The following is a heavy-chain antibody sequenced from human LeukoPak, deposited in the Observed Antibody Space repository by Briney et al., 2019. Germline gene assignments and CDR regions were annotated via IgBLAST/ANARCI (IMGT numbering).Heavy chain of an antibody. D-gene: IGHD3-10*01. J-gene: IGHJ4*02. CDR1: GFIFTNYW. CDR3: ARQSRDGSKNRGYYFDY. Sequence: GESLEISCQVSGFIFTNYWIGWVRQMLGKGLDSMGLIYPADSDTTYSPSFQGQVTISADRSISTVYLQWSSLEASDTAMYYCARQSRDGSKNRGYYFDYWGQGTLVTVSS. CDR2: IYPADSDT. V-gene: IGHV5-51*01.